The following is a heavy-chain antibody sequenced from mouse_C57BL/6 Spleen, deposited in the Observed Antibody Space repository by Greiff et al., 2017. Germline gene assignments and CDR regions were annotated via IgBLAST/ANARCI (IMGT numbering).Heavy chain of an antibody. D-gene: IGHD2-4*01. V-gene: IGHV1-7*01. CDR3: ARIYYDYDGDY. CDR2: INPSSGYT. Sequence: QVHVKQSGAELAKPGASVKLSCKASGYTFTSYWMHWVKQRPGQGLEWIGYINPSSGYTKYNQKFKDKATLTADKSSSTAYMQLSSLTYEDSAVYYCARIYYDYDGDYWGQGTTLTVSS. CDR1: GYTFTSYW. J-gene: IGHJ2*01.